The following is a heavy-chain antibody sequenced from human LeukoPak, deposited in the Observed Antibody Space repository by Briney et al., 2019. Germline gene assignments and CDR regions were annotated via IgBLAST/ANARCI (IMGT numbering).Heavy chain of an antibody. CDR2: IYPGDSDT. D-gene: IGHD3-16*02. CDR3: ARGYRLDS. Sequence: GESLKISRKGSGYTFTSHWIAWVRQMPGKGLEWMGIIYPGDSDTRYSPSFQGQVTISADKSISTAYLQWSSLKASDTAIYYCARGYRLDSWGQGTLVTVSS. CDR1: GYTFTSHW. V-gene: IGHV5-51*01. J-gene: IGHJ4*02.